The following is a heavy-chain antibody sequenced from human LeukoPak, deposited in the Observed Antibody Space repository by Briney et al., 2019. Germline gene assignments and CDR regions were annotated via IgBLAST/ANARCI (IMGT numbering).Heavy chain of an antibody. CDR1: GFTFSSYS. J-gene: IGHJ4*02. CDR3: ASSGDSSGYYVFGY. CDR2: ISSSSSYI. D-gene: IGHD3-22*01. V-gene: IGHV3-21*01. Sequence: GGSLRLSCAASGFTFSSYSMNWVRQAPGKGLEWVPSISSSSSYIYYADSVKGRFTISRDNAKNSLYLQMNSLRAEDTAVYYCASSGDSSGYYVFGYWGQGTLVTVSS.